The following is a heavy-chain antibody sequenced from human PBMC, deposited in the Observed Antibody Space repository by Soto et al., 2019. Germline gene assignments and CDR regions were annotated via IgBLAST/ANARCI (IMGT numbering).Heavy chain of an antibody. D-gene: IGHD3-3*01. CDR3: AKDLDSPDFWSGTHDY. J-gene: IGHJ4*02. CDR2: ISYDGSNK. CDR1: GFTFSSYG. V-gene: IGHV3-30*18. Sequence: HPGGSLRLSCAASGFTFSSYGMHWVRQAPGKGLEWVAVISYDGSNKYYADSVKGRFTISRDNSKNTLYLQMNSLRAEDTAVYYCAKDLDSPDFWSGTHDYWGQGTLVTVS.